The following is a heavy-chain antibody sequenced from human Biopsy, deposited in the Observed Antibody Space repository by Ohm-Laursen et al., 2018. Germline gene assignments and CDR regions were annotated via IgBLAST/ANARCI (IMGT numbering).Heavy chain of an antibody. Sequence: SVKVSCKASGGTFQKYGVTWVRQAPGQGLEWLGYINCKTGATNYAQKFQGTVTMTRDTSISTAYLALGSLRSADTAIYYCARDPLNGHKHFDYWGQGSLVTVSS. CDR3: ARDPLNGHKHFDY. V-gene: IGHV1-2*02. CDR1: GGTFQKYG. CDR2: INCKTGAT. J-gene: IGHJ4*02. D-gene: IGHD2-8*01.